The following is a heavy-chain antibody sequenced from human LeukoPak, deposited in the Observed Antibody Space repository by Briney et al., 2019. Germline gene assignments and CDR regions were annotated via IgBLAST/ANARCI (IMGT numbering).Heavy chain of an antibody. CDR3: TRVTGFWRSYYYYGMDV. V-gene: IGHV3-49*04. CDR1: GFTFSDYA. D-gene: IGHD3-3*01. CDR2: IRSKAYGGTT. J-gene: IGHJ6*02. Sequence: PGRSLRLSCTASGFTFSDYAMSWVRQAPGKGLEWVGFIRSKAYGGTTEYAASVKGRFTISRDDSKSIAYLQMNSLKTEDTAVYYCTRVTGFWRSYYYYGMDVWGQGTTVTVSS.